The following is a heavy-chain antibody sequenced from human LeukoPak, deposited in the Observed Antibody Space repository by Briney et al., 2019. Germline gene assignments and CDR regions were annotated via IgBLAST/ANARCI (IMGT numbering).Heavy chain of an antibody. J-gene: IGHJ4*02. CDR3: ARDSRYYDFWSGYLYY. V-gene: IGHV4-4*07. CDR2: ISTSGNT. CDR1: SGFISNYY. Sequence: KPSETLSLTCSVSSGFISNYYWSWIRQPAGKGLVWIGRISTSGNTNYSPSLKSRVTMSVDTSKNQFFLNLRSVTAADTAVYYCARDSRYYDFWSGYLYYWGQGALVTVSS. D-gene: IGHD3-3*01.